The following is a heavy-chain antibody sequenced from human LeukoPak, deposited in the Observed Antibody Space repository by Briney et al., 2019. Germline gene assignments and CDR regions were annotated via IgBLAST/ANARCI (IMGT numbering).Heavy chain of an antibody. V-gene: IGHV4-38-2*02. D-gene: IGHD2-2*01. CDR2: ISHSGTT. J-gene: IGHJ5*02. CDR1: GYSISSDSY. CDR3: AKFGSTSGRGFDP. Sequence: SETLSLTCTVSGYSISSDSYWGWIRQPPGKGLEWIGTISHSGTTYYSPSLKSRVTISIDTSENHFSPDLTSVTATDTAVYYCAKFGSTSGRGFDPWGQGTLVTVSS.